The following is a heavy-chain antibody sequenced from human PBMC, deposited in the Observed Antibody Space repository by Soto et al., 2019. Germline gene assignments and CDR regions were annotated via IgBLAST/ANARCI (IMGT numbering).Heavy chain of an antibody. CDR1: GGSINSYW. D-gene: IGHD1-20*01. V-gene: IGHV4-4*07. J-gene: IGHJ4*02. CDR3: ATSQKGYNWNYFDH. CDR2: VYSSGTT. Sequence: ETLSLTCTVSGGSINSYWWSWIRQPAGKGLEWIGRVYSSGTTDYNPSLNSRATMSVETSKSQFSLKLSAVTAADTAVYYCATSQKGYNWNYFDHWGQGALVTVSS.